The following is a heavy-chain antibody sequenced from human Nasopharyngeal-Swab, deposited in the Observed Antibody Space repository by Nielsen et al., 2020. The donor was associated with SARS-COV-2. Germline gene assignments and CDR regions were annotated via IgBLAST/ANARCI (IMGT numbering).Heavy chain of an antibody. CDR1: GDSVTSTSYY. J-gene: IGHJ4*02. D-gene: IGHD3-22*01. CDR3: ARSSYDSSGFYSPGTDS. CDR2: IYYSANT. Sequence: SETLSLTCTVSGDSVTSTSYYWTWIRQPPGKGLEWIGNIYYSANTKDNPSLERRVTMSMEPARNQFSLRLTSVTPADTAVYYCARSSYDSSGFYSPGTDSWGQGTLVTVSS. V-gene: IGHV4-61*01.